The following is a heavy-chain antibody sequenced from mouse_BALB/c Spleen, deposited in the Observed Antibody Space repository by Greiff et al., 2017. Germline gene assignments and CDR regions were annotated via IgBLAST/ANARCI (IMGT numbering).Heavy chain of an antibody. V-gene: IGHV3-2*02. CDR3: ARSVTTVVPYYFDY. Sequence: EVMLVESGPGLVKPSQSLSLTCTVTGYSITSDYAWNWIRQFPGNKLEWMGYISYSGSTSYNPSLKSRISITRDTSKNQFFLQLNSVTTEDTATYYCARSVTTVVPYYFDYWGQGTTLTVSS. CDR1: GYSITSDYA. J-gene: IGHJ2*01. CDR2: ISYSGST. D-gene: IGHD1-1*01.